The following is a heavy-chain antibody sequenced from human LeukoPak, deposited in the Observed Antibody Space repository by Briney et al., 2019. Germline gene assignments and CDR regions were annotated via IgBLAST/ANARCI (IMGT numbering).Heavy chain of an antibody. CDR3: ARDLRGYGDYLFDY. V-gene: IGHV1-2*02. Sequence: ASVKVSCKTSGYTFTGYYMHWVRQAPGQGLEWMGWINPNSGGTNYAQKFQDRVSMTRDTSISTAYTHLSRLRSDDTAVYYCARDLRGYGDYLFDYWGQGTLVTVSS. CDR2: INPNSGGT. D-gene: IGHD4-17*01. CDR1: GYTFTGYY. J-gene: IGHJ4*02.